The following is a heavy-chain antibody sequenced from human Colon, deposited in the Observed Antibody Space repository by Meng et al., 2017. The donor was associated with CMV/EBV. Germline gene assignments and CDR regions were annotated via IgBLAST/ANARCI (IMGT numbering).Heavy chain of an antibody. D-gene: IGHD1-26*01. CDR3: ARGGSYSLEDEAFDF. J-gene: IGHJ3*01. Sequence: GGSLRLSCTASGFTVVSNYMNWVRQAPGKGLEWVALIYSDDKTYYADSVRGRFAISRDRFKNTLFLQMNNLKSEDTALYYCARGGSYSLEDEAFDFWGHGTMVTVSS. CDR1: GFTVVSNY. V-gene: IGHV3-66*02. CDR2: IYSDDKT.